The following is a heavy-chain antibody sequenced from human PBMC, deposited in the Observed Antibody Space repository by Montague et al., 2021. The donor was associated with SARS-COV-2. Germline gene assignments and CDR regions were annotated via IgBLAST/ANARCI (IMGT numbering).Heavy chain of an antibody. Sequence: SETLSLTCTFSGASRSTKNYYWGWIRQPPGKGLEWIGGTSYSATSYSNPSLKSRVTMSVDTSRNQLSLNLSSVTVADTAVYYCARLGITLGGVIVIRYYFDFWGQGTLVTVSS. V-gene: IGHV4-39*01. D-gene: IGHD3-16*02. CDR3: ARLGITLGGVIVIRYYFDF. CDR2: TSYSATS. J-gene: IGHJ4*02. CDR1: GASRSTKNYY.